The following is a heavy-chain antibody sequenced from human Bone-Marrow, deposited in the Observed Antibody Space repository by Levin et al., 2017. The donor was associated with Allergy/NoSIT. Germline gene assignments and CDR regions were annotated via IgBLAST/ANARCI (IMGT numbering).Heavy chain of an antibody. CDR3: AKAGDILTGYYNVGGFDH. V-gene: IGHV3-9*01. CDR1: GFTFDEYA. Sequence: GGSLRLSCLASGFTFDEYAMHWVRQVPGKGLEWVSGISWDSSSIGYADSVKGRFTISRDNAKNSLFLQMNSLRTDDTAKYYCAKAGDILTGYYNVGGFDHWGQGTLVIVPS. CDR2: ISWDSSSI. D-gene: IGHD3-9*01. J-gene: IGHJ4*02.